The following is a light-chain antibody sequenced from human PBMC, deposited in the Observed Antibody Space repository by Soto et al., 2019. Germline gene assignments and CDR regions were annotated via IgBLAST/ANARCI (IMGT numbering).Light chain of an antibody. CDR1: QSVSSN. CDR3: QQRSNWPRT. J-gene: IGKJ1*01. CDR2: DAS. V-gene: IGKV3-11*01. Sequence: DIFFTHSPATLCVAVWETATPSRRASQSVSSNLAWYQQKPGQAPRLLIYDASNRATGIPARFSGSGSGTDFTLTISSLEPEDFAVYYCQQRSNWPRTFGQGTKVDI.